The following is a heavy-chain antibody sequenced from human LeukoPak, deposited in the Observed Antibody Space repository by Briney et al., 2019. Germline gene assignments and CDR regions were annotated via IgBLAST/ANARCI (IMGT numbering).Heavy chain of an antibody. Sequence: SETLSLTCVVYGGSFSGYYWSWIRQPPGKGLEWIGEINHSGSTNYNPSLKSRVTISVDTSKNQFSLKLSSVTAADTAVYYCARGRVQGLRYLRFDPWGQGTLVTVSS. CDR3: ARGRVQGLRYLRFDP. CDR1: GGSFSGYY. V-gene: IGHV4-34*01. D-gene: IGHD3-9*01. CDR2: INHSGST. J-gene: IGHJ5*02.